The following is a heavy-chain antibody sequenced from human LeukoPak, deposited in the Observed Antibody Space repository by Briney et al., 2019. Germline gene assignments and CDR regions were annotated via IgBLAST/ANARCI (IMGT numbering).Heavy chain of an antibody. CDR2: ISSSGSTI. CDR1: GFTFSSYE. J-gene: IGHJ6*02. Sequence: GGSLRLSCAASGFTFSSYEMNWVRQAGGKGREGVSYISSSGSTIYYADSVKGRFTISRDNAKNSLYLQMNSLRAEDTAVYYCARESVGSQYYYYGMDVWGQGTTVTVSS. D-gene: IGHD1-26*01. CDR3: ARESVGSQYYYYGMDV. V-gene: IGHV3-48*03.